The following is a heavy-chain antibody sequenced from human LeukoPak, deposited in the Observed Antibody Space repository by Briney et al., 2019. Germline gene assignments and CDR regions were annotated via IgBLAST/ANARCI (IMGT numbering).Heavy chain of an antibody. CDR2: INHSGST. Sequence: SETLSLTCAVYGGSFSGYYWSWIRQPPGKGLEWNGEINHSGSTNYNPSLKSRVTISVDTSKNQFSLKLSSVTAADTAVYYCARGNDYGDYVVGPWFDPWGQGTLVTVSS. D-gene: IGHD4-17*01. CDR3: ARGNDYGDYVVGPWFDP. CDR1: GGSFSGYY. J-gene: IGHJ5*02. V-gene: IGHV4-34*01.